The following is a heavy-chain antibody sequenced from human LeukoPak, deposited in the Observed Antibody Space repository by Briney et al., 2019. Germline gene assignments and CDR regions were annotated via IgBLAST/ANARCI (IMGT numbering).Heavy chain of an antibody. D-gene: IGHD2-2*01. CDR1: GFTFSSYA. J-gene: IGHJ4*02. Sequence: PGGSLRLSCAASGFTFSSYAMSWVRQAPGKGLEWVSAISGSGGSTYYADSVKGRFTISRDNSKNTLYLQMNSLRAEDTAVYYCAKVEGRSSTSDYYFDYWGQGTLVTVSS. V-gene: IGHV3-23*01. CDR3: AKVEGRSSTSDYYFDY. CDR2: ISGSGGST.